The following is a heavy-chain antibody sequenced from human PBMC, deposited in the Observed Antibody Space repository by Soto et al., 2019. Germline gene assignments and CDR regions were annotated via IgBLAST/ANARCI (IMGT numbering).Heavy chain of an antibody. CDR3: ARIFRADTLAAPFDY. D-gene: IGHD6-13*01. J-gene: IGHJ4*02. CDR2: IDWDDDK. Sequence: SGPTLVNPTQTLTLTCTFSGFSLSTSGMCVSWIRQPPEKALEWLALIDWDDDKYYSTSLKTRLTISKDTSKNQVVLTMTNMDPVDTATYYCARIFRADTLAAPFDYWGQGTLVTVSS. CDR1: GFSLSTSGMC. V-gene: IGHV2-70*01.